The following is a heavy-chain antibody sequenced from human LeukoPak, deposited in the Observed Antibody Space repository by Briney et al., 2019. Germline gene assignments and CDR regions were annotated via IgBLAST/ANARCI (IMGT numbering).Heavy chain of an antibody. CDR1: GYSFTSYW. V-gene: IGHV5-51*01. Sequence: GESLKISCKGSGYSFTSYWIGWVRQMPGKGLEWMGIIYPGDSDTRYSPSFQGQVTISADKSISTAYLQWSSLKASDSAMYYCARLEYSSSSFAFDIWAKGQWSPSLQ. CDR2: IYPGDSDT. CDR3: ARLEYSSSSFAFDI. J-gene: IGHJ3*02. D-gene: IGHD6-6*01.